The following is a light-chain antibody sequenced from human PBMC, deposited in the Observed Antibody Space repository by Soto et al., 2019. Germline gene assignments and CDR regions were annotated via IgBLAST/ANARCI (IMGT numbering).Light chain of an antibody. CDR3: SSYTSSSTLVV. CDR2: EVS. Sequence: QSALTQPASVSGSPGQSITISCTGTSSDVGGYNYVSWYQQHPGTAPKLMIYEVSNRPSGVSNRFSGSKSGNTASLTISGLQAEDEADYYCSSYTSSSTLVVFGTGTKVTVL. CDR1: SSDVGGYNY. V-gene: IGLV2-14*01. J-gene: IGLJ1*01.